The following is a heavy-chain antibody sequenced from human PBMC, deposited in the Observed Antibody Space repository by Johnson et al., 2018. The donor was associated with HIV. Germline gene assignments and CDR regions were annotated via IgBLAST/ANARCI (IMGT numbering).Heavy chain of an antibody. J-gene: IGHJ3*02. V-gene: IGHV3-23*04. D-gene: IGHD6-19*01. CDR1: GFGFGSYA. CDR3: ANIAVVYAFDI. CDR2: ISGTGRTT. Sequence: VQLVESGGGLVQPGGSLRLSCAASGFGFGSYAMSWVRQAPGKGLEWVSAISGTGRTTHYADSVKGRFTISRDNAKNSLYLQMNSLRAEDTAVYYCANIAVVYAFDIWGQGTMVTVSS.